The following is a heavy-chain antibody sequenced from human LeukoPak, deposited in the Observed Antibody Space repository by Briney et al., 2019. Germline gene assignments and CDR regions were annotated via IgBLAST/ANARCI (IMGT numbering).Heavy chain of an antibody. CDR1: GGSFSGYY. J-gene: IGHJ3*02. D-gene: IGHD3-10*01. V-gene: IGHV4-34*01. Sequence: KPSETLSLTCAVYGGSFSGYYWSWIRQPPGKGLEWIGEINHSGSTNYNPSLKSRVTISVDTSKNQFSLKLSSVTAADTAVYYCARGLYRRGDAFDIWGQGTMVTVSS. CDR2: INHSGST. CDR3: ARGLYRRGDAFDI.